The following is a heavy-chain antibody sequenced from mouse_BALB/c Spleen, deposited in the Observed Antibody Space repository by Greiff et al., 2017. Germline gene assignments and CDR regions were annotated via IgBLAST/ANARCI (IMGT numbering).Heavy chain of an antibody. V-gene: IGHV1-7*01. Sequence: VQLQQSGPELVKPGASVKMSCKASGYTFTSYWMHWVKQRPGQGLEWIGYINPSTGYTEYNQKFKDKATLTADKSSSTAYMQLSSLTSEDSAVYYCARYPYFDYWGQGTTLTVSS. CDR1: GYTFTSYW. CDR3: ARYPYFDY. J-gene: IGHJ2*01. CDR2: INPSTGYT.